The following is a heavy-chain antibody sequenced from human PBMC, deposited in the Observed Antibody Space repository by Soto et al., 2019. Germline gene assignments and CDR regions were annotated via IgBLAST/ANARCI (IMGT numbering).Heavy chain of an antibody. CDR2: IFSNDEK. V-gene: IGHV2-26*01. CDR3: GRILRPNFYPPDY. CDR1: GISLSNERTG. Sequence: QVTLKESGPVLVKATETLTLTCTVSGISLSNERTGVSWIRQSPGKGLEWLAHIFSNDEKSYNASLKNRLTLSKDTSKSLVVPIMTNMVPVDTGIYFCGRILRPNFYPPDYWGRGIQVTVSS. J-gene: IGHJ4*02. D-gene: IGHD6-25*01.